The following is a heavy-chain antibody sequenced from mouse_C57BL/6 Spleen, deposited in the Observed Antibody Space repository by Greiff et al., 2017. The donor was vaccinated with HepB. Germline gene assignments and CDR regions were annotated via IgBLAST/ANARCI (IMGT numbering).Heavy chain of an antibody. CDR2: IYPGDGDT. CDR3: ARRAVVAPNWYFDV. J-gene: IGHJ1*03. V-gene: IGHV1-80*01. CDR1: GYAFSSYW. Sequence: VQLVESGAELVKPGASVKISCKASGYAFSSYWMNWVKQRPGKGLEWIGQIYPGDGDTNYNGKFKGKATLTADKSSSTAYMQLSSLTSEDSAVYFCARRAVVAPNWYFDVWGTGTTVTVSS. D-gene: IGHD1-1*01.